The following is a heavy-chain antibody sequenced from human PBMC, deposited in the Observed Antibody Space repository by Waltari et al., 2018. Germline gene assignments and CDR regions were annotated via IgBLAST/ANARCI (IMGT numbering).Heavy chain of an antibody. CDR1: GFTFDTFW. J-gene: IGHJ4*02. V-gene: IGHV3-74*01. Sequence: EVRLVESGGGSVQPGESLRLSCVVSGFTFDTFWMHWVRQVPGKGLMWVSRINPDGTDTTYADSVKGRFTMSRDNSRNTLYLEMTGLRVDDSAVYYCARGPFSYSSGTQSHWGRGALVTVSS. CDR2: INPDGTDT. CDR3: ARGPFSYSSGTQSH. D-gene: IGHD1-7*01.